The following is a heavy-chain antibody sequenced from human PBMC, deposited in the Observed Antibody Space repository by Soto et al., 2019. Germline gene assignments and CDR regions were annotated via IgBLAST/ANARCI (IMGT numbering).Heavy chain of an antibody. Sequence: PGGSLRLSCAASGFTFSSYWMHWVRQAPGKGLVWVSRIKGDGISTNYADSVKGRFTISRDNSKNTLYLQMNSLRAEDTAVYYCAKEGPLVVPAAMLDYWGQGTRVTVSS. V-gene: IGHV3-74*01. CDR2: IKGDGIST. CDR1: GFTFSSYW. J-gene: IGHJ4*02. D-gene: IGHD2-2*01. CDR3: AKEGPLVVPAAMLDY.